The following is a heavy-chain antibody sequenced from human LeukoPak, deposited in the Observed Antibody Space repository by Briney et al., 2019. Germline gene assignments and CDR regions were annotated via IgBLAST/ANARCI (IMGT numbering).Heavy chain of an antibody. CDR3: ARDNDSRGPPHLHY. D-gene: IGHD3-16*01. CDR2: IIPIFGTA. V-gene: IGHV1-69*06. J-gene: IGHJ4*02. Sequence: ASVKVSCKASGGTFSSYAISWVRQAPGQGREWVEGIIPIFGTANYAQKFRGRVTITADKSTRTAYMELSSLRSEDTAVYYCARDNDSRGPPHLHYWGQGTLVTVSS. CDR1: GGTFSSYA.